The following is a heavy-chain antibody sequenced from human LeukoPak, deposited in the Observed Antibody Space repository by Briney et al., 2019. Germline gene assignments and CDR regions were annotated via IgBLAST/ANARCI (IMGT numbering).Heavy chain of an antibody. CDR2: ISSSGSTI. CDR3: ASPTLPQNRFDP. V-gene: IGHV3-11*04. Sequence: PAGSLTLSCAASGFTFSDYYMSWIRQAPGKGLEWVSYISSSGSTIYYADSVKGRFTISRDNAKNSLYLQMNSLRAEDTAVYYCASPTLPQNRFDPWGQGTLVTVSS. J-gene: IGHJ5*02. CDR1: GFTFSDYY.